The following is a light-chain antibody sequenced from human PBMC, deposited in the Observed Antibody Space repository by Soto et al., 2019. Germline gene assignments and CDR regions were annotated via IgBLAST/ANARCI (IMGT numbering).Light chain of an antibody. J-gene: IGKJ1*01. CDR2: DAS. Sequence: AIQLTQSPSSLSASVGDRVTITCRASQGISSALAWYQQKPGKAPKLLIYDASTLESGVPSRFSGSGSGTEFTLTISRLQPDDFATYYCQQYNTYPWTFGQGTKVAIK. CDR3: QQYNTYPWT. V-gene: IGKV1-13*02. CDR1: QGISSA.